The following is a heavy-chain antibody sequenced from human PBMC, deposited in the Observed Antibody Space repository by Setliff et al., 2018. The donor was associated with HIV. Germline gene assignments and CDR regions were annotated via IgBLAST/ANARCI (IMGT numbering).Heavy chain of an antibody. V-gene: IGHV3-7*03. CDR1: GFSFSNYG. Sequence: PGGSLRLSCAASGFSFSNYGMSWVRQAPGKGLEWVANIMEDGNEKYYVDSVKGRFTISRDNARNSLFLQMNSLRVEDTAMYYCATNLETWGQGTLVTVSS. CDR2: IMEDGNEK. CDR3: ATNLET. D-gene: IGHD2-8*01. J-gene: IGHJ4*02.